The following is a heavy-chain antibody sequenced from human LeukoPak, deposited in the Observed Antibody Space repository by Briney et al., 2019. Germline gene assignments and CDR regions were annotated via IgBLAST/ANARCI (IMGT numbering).Heavy chain of an antibody. CDR2: IYYSGST. Sequence: SETLSLTCTVSGTSISSYYWSWIRQPPGKGLEWIGYIYYSGSTNYNPSLKSRVTISVDTSKNQFSLKLSSVTAADTAVYYCARSEYCSGGSCYRGLVDYWGQGTLVTVSS. V-gene: IGHV4-59*08. J-gene: IGHJ4*02. CDR3: ARSEYCSGGSCYRGLVDY. D-gene: IGHD2-15*01. CDR1: GTSISSYY.